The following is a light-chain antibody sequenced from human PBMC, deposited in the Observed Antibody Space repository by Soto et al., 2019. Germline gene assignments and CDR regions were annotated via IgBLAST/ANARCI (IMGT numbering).Light chain of an antibody. CDR3: QHYET. J-gene: IGKJ1*01. Sequence: EIVLTQSPGTLSLSPGERATLSCRASQSVSSSYLAWYQQKPGQAPRLLIFGASSRATGIPDRFSGSGSGTDFTLTISRLEPEYLAVYYCQHYETFGQGTKVEIK. CDR2: GAS. V-gene: IGKV3-20*01. CDR1: QSVSSSY.